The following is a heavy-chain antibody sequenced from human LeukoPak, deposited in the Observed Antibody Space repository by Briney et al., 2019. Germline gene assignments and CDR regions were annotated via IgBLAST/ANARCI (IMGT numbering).Heavy chain of an antibody. J-gene: IGHJ1*01. CDR3: AIMHGYYDGSGYWVQ. D-gene: IGHD3-22*01. V-gene: IGHV3-23*01. CDR2: ITPNADRT. Sequence: GGSLRLSCTASGFTFSSFVMGWVRQAPGKGLEWVSFITPNADRTSYADSVEGRFTISRDNPRNTLYMQMNSLRDEDTAVYYCAIMHGYYDGSGYWVQWGQGTLVTVSS. CDR1: GFTFSSFV.